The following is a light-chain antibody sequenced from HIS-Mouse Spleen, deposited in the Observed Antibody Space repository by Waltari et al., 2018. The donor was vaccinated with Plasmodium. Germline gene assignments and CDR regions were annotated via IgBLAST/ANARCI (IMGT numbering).Light chain of an antibody. CDR2: GAS. V-gene: IGKV3-15*01. Sequence: EIVMTQSPATLSVSPGERAPLSCRASQSVSSNLAWYQQKPGQAPRLLIYGASTRATGIPARFSGSGSGTEFTLTISSLQSEDFAVYYCQQYNNWSFTFGPGT. CDR3: QQYNNWSFT. CDR1: QSVSSN. J-gene: IGKJ3*01.